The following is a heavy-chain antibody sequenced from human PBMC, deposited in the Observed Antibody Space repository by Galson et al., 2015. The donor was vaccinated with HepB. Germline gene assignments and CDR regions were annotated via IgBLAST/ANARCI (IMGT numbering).Heavy chain of an antibody. J-gene: IGHJ3*02. CDR2: INHSGST. V-gene: IGHV4-34*01. CDR3: ARGIKDYYDSSGYPSAGAFDI. D-gene: IGHD3-22*01. Sequence: ETLSLTCAVYGGSFSGYYWSWIRQPPGKGLEWIGEINHSGSTNYNPSLKSRVTISVDTSKNQFSLKLSSVTAADTAVYYCARGIKDYYDSSGYPSAGAFDIWGQGTMVTVSS. CDR1: GGSFSGYY.